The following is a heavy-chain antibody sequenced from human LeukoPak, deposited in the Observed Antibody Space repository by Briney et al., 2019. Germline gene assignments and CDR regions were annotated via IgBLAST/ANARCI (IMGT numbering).Heavy chain of an antibody. J-gene: IGHJ5*02. V-gene: IGHV4-39*01. Sequence: SETLSLTCTLSGGSISSSSYYWGWIRHPPGKGLEWIGSIYYSASTYYNPSLNSRVTISVDTSKNQFSLKLSSVTAADTAVYSCARHAGGATGPYDWFDPWGQGTLVTVSS. CDR1: GGSISSSSYY. CDR2: IYYSAST. D-gene: IGHD1-26*01. CDR3: ARHAGGATGPYDWFDP.